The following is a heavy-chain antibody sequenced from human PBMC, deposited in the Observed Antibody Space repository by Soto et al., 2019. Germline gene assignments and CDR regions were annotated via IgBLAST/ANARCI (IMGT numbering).Heavy chain of an antibody. Sequence: GGSLRLSCAGSGFTFRWFGMNWVRQAPGKGLEWVARISNDGSNEYYVDSVKGRFTISSDNSKNTLYLQMNSLRAEDTAVYYCAKTGRPSGDYWGQGTLVTVSS. CDR2: ISNDGSNE. CDR3: AKTGRPSGDY. D-gene: IGHD1-1*01. V-gene: IGHV3-30*18. J-gene: IGHJ4*02. CDR1: GFTFRWFG.